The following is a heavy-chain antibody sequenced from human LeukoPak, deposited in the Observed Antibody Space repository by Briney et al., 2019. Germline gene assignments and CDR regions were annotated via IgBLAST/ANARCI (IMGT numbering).Heavy chain of an antibody. V-gene: IGHV3-21*01. D-gene: IGHD6-19*01. Sequence: PGGSLRLSCAASGFTFSSYSMNWVRQAPGKGLEWVSSISSSSSYTYYADSVKGRFTISRDNAKNSLYLQMNSLRAEDTAVYYCARATLAVAGDHPIDYWGQGTLVTVSS. CDR3: ARATLAVAGDHPIDY. J-gene: IGHJ4*02. CDR1: GFTFSSYS. CDR2: ISSSSSYT.